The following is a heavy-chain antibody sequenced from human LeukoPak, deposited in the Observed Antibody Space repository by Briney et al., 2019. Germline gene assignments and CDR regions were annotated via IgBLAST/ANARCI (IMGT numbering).Heavy chain of an antibody. CDR2: ISGSGGST. Sequence: GGSLRLSCATSVFTFSNYAMSWVRQAPGKVLEWVSPISGSGGSTYYAHSVKDQFTISRDNYNITRYLQMNSLRAEDTAVYYCARESPNCSGGSCYDSPTDYWGQGTLVTVSS. J-gene: IGHJ4*02. V-gene: IGHV3-23*01. CDR1: VFTFSNYA. D-gene: IGHD2-15*01. CDR3: ARESPNCSGGSCYDSPTDY.